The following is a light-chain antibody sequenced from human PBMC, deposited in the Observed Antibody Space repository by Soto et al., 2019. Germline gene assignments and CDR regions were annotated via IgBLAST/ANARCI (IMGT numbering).Light chain of an antibody. J-gene: IGKJ4*01. CDR1: QSVSSSY. Sequence: EIVMTQSPATLSVSPGERATLSCRASQSVSSSYLAWYQQKPGQAPRLLIYDASSRATGVPDRFSGSGSGTDFTLTISRLESEDFAVYHCQQYEKSPLTFGGGTKVDIK. CDR2: DAS. CDR3: QQYEKSPLT. V-gene: IGKV3-20*01.